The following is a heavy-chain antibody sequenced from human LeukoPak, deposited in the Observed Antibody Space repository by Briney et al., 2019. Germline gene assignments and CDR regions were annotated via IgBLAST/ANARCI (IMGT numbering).Heavy chain of an antibody. Sequence: ASVKVSCKASGGTFSSYAISWVRQAPGQGLEWMGGFDPEDGETIYARKFQGRVTMTEDTSTDTAYMELSSLRSEDTAVYYCATWVKLLWFGEFDYWGQGTLVTVSS. CDR2: FDPEDGET. D-gene: IGHD3-10*01. CDR1: GGTFSSYA. CDR3: ATWVKLLWFGEFDY. V-gene: IGHV1-24*01. J-gene: IGHJ4*02.